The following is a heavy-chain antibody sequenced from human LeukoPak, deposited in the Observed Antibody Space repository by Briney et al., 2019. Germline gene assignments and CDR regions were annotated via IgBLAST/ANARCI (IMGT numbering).Heavy chain of an antibody. J-gene: IGHJ4*01. CDR1: GGSISSTSW. CDR2: IYHSGGT. CDR3: ASLLGPLSYNFGFARDY. Sequence: PSETLSLTCAVSGGSISSTSWYSWVRQPPGKGPEWIGEIYHSGGTNYKASLKSRVTISLDKSKNQFSLKLTSVTAADTAVYYCASLLGPLSYNFGFARDYWGQGTLVTVSS. D-gene: IGHD5-18*01. V-gene: IGHV4-4*02.